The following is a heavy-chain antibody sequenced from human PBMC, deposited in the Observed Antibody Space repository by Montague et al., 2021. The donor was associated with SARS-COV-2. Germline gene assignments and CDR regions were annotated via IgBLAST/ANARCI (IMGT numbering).Heavy chain of an antibody. J-gene: IGHJ6*02. CDR1: GGSFRGNY. V-gene: IGHV4-34*01. Sequence: SETLSLTCAVYGGSFRGNYWSWIRQPPGKGLEWIGEINHYGSTNYNPSLKSRVTMSVDTSKNQFSLKLSSVTTADTAVYYCARGLPVTTLFYYFGMDVWGQGTTVTAPS. D-gene: IGHD4-17*01. CDR2: INHYGST. CDR3: ARGLPVTTLFYYFGMDV.